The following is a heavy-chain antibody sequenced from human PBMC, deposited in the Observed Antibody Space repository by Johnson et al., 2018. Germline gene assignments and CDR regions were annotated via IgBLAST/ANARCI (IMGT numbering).Heavy chain of an antibody. D-gene: IGHD6-6*01. V-gene: IGHV3-21*01. CDR2: ISSSSSYI. CDR3: AKVGSSSSEGYHYYYMDV. Sequence: VQLLESGGGLVKPGGSLRLSCAASGFTFSSYSMNWVRQAPGKGLEWVSSISSSSSYIYNGDSVKGRFTISRDNAKNSLYLQMNSLRAEDTAVYYCAKVGSSSSEGYHYYYMDVWGKGTTVTVSS. CDR1: GFTFSSYS. J-gene: IGHJ6*03.